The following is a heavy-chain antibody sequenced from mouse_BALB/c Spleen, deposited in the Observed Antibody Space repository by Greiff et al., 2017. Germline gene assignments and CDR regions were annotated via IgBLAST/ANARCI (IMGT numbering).Heavy chain of an antibody. CDR1: GFTFSSFG. D-gene: IGHD2-10*01. Sequence: EVQLVASGGGLVQPGGSRKLSCAASGFTFSSFGMHWVRQAPEKGLEWVAYISSGSSTIYYADTVKGRFTISRDNPKNTLFLQMTSLRSEDTAMYYCARSYYGNYGFAYWGQGTLVTVSA. J-gene: IGHJ3*01. V-gene: IGHV5-17*02. CDR2: ISSGSSTI. CDR3: ARSYYGNYGFAY.